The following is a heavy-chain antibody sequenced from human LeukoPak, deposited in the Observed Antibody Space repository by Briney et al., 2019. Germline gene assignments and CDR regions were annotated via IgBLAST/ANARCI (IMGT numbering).Heavy chain of an antibody. V-gene: IGHV5-51*01. J-gene: IGHJ6*04. CDR1: GYLFTSYW. Sequence: GASLQISCKGSGYLFTSYWIGWVRQLPGKGLEWMGIIYPGDSDTRYSPSFQGQVTISADKSISTAYLQWSSLKASDTAMYYCARDAHGSGSYYTYGMDVWGKGTTVTVSS. D-gene: IGHD3-10*01. CDR3: ARDAHGSGSYYTYGMDV. CDR2: IYPGDSDT.